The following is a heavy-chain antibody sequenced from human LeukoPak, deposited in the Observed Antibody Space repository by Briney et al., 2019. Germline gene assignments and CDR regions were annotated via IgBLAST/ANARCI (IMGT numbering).Heavy chain of an antibody. V-gene: IGHV3-7*01. J-gene: IGHJ4*02. CDR2: IKHDGSEE. Sequence: PGGSLRLSCAASGFTFSNYWMTWVRLAPGKGLEWVANIKHDGSEESYVDSVKGRFTISRDNAKNPLYLRMNSLRAEDTAIYYCAREWDSGSSSIDYWGPGILVTVSS. CDR1: GFTFSNYW. CDR3: AREWDSGSSSIDY. D-gene: IGHD5-12*01.